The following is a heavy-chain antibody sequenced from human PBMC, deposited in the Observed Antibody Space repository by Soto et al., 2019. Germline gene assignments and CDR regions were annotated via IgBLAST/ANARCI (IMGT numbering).Heavy chain of an antibody. V-gene: IGHV4-34*01. CDR2: INHRGST. CDR1: GGSFSGYY. J-gene: IGHJ4*02. Sequence: QVQLQQWGAGLSKPSETLSLTCAVYGGSFSGYYWTWIRQPPGKGLEWIGEINHRGSTNYNPSLKGRVTISVDTAKNQFSLKLSSVTAADTAVYYCARGRLHLGELSFNFFDCWGRGTLVAVSS. D-gene: IGHD3-16*02. CDR3: ARGRLHLGELSFNFFDC.